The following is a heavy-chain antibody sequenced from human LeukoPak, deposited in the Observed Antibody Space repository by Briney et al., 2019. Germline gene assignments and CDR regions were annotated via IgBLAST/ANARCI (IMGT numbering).Heavy chain of an antibody. Sequence: PGGSLRLSCAASGFTFDDYGMSWVRQAPGKGLEWVSGINWNGGSTGYADSVKGRFTISRDNAKNSLYLQMNSLRAEDTALYYCATVWSPVAAYAIDIWGQGTMVTVSS. CDR1: GFTFDDYG. CDR2: INWNGGST. V-gene: IGHV3-20*04. J-gene: IGHJ3*02. CDR3: ATVWSPVAAYAIDI. D-gene: IGHD2-15*01.